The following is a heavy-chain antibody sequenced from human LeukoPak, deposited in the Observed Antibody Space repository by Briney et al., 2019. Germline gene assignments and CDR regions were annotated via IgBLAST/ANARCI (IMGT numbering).Heavy chain of an antibody. CDR2: IYTSAST. Sequence: PSETLSLTCTVSGGSISSYYWSWIRQPPGKGLEWIGYIYTSASTNYNPSLKSRVTISVDTSKNQFSLKLSSVTAADTAVYYCARQELIVGGYYFDCWGQGTLVTASS. V-gene: IGHV4-4*09. CDR3: ARQELIVGGYYFDC. J-gene: IGHJ4*02. D-gene: IGHD3-22*01. CDR1: GGSISSYY.